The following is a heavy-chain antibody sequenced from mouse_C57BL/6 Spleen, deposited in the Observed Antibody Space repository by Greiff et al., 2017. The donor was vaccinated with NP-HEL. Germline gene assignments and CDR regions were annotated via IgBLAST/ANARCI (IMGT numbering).Heavy chain of an antibody. CDR1: GYSITSGYY. D-gene: IGHD2-4*01. J-gene: IGHJ3*01. Sequence: DVHLVESGPGLVKPSQSLSLTCSVTGYSITSGYYWNWIRQFPGNKLEWMGYISYDGSNNYNPSLKNRISITRDTSKNQFFLKLNSVTTEDTATYYCARRDYPVAYWGQGTLVTVSA. CDR2: ISYDGSN. CDR3: ARRDYPVAY. V-gene: IGHV3-6*01.